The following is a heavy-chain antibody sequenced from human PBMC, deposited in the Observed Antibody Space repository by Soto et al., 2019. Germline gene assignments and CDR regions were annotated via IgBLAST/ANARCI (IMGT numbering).Heavy chain of an antibody. D-gene: IGHD3-10*01. Sequence: SETLSLTCTVSGGSISSGGYYWSWIRQHPGKGLEWIGYIYYSGSTYYNPSLKSRVTISVDTSKNQFSLKLSSVTAADTAVYYCARDSRITMVRGVSGAFDIWGQGTMVTVSS. CDR1: GGSISSGGYY. V-gene: IGHV4-31*03. J-gene: IGHJ3*02. CDR2: IYYSGST. CDR3: ARDSRITMVRGVSGAFDI.